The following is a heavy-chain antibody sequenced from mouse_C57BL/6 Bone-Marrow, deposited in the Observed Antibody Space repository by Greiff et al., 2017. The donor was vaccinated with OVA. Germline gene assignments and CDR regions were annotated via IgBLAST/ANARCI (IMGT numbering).Heavy chain of an antibody. V-gene: IGHV1-55*01. Sequence: QVQLQQSGAELVKPGASVKMSCKASGYTFTSYWITWVKQRPGQGLEWIGDIYPGSGSTNYNEKFKSKATLTVDTSSSTAYMQLSSLTSEDSAVYYCARESYDPHWYFDVWGTGTTVTVSS. D-gene: IGHD2-3*01. CDR2: IYPGSGST. CDR1: GYTFTSYW. J-gene: IGHJ1*03. CDR3: ARESYDPHWYFDV.